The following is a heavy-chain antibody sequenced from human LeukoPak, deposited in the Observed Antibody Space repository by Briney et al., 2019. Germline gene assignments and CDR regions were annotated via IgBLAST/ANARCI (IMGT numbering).Heavy chain of an antibody. Sequence: GGSLRLSCAASGFTFSSYEMNWVRQAPGKGLEWVSYISSSGSTIYYADSVKGRFTISRDNAKNSLYLQMNSLRAEDTAVYYCARVDPLGYCSGGSCPGNVDYWGQGTLVTVSS. V-gene: IGHV3-48*03. J-gene: IGHJ4*02. CDR3: ARVDPLGYCSGGSCPGNVDY. CDR2: ISSSGSTI. CDR1: GFTFSSYE. D-gene: IGHD2-15*01.